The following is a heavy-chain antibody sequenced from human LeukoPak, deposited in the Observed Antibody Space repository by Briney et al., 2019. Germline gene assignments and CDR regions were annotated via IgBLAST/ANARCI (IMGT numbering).Heavy chain of an antibody. CDR3: ASRDGVWGSYDV. D-gene: IGHD3-16*01. CDR2: MNPNSGNT. J-gene: IGHJ6*04. CDR1: GYTFTSYD. Sequence: ASVKVSCKASGYTFTSYDINWVRQATGQGLEWMGWMNPNSGNTGYAQKFQGRVTMTRNTSISTAYMELSSLRSEDTAVYYCASRDGVWGSYDVWGKGTTVTISS. V-gene: IGHV1-8*01.